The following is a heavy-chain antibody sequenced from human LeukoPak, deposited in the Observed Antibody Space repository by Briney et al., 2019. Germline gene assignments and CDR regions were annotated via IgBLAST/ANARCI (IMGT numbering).Heavy chain of an antibody. CDR3: ARDDILTGLVDY. V-gene: IGHV4-34*01. J-gene: IGHJ4*02. CDR2: INHSGST. D-gene: IGHD3-9*01. Sequence: KTSETLSLTCAVYGGSFSGYYWSWIRQPPGKGLEWIGEINHSGSTNYNPSLKSRVTISVDTSKNQFSLKLSSVTAADTAVYYCARDDILTGLVDYWGQGTLVTVSS. CDR1: GGSFSGYY.